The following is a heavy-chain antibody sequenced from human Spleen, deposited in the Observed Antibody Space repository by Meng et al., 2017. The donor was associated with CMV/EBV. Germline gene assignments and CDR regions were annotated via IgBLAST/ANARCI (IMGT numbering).Heavy chain of an antibody. J-gene: IGHJ3*02. Sequence: SETLSLTCAVYDESFSGYYWSWIRQPPGKGLEWIGEINHSGTTNFNPSLRSRVTISVDTSKNQFSLKLSSVTAADTAVYYCARRQKWELRAFDIWGQGTMVTVSS. V-gene: IGHV4-34*01. D-gene: IGHD1-26*01. CDR1: DESFSGYY. CDR2: INHSGTT. CDR3: ARRQKWELRAFDI.